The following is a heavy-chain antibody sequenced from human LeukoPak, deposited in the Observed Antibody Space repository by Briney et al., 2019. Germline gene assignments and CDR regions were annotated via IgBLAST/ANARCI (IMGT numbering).Heavy chain of an antibody. CDR3: ATERGIYAFDY. V-gene: IGHV3-20*04. CDR2: INWNGGST. J-gene: IGHJ4*02. D-gene: IGHD2/OR15-2a*01. CDR1: GFTFDDYG. Sequence: GGSLRLSCAASGFTFDDYGMSWVRQAPGKGLEWVSGINWNGGSTGYADSVKGRFTISRDNAKNSQYLQMNSLRAEDTVLYYCATERGIYAFDYWGQGTLVTVSS.